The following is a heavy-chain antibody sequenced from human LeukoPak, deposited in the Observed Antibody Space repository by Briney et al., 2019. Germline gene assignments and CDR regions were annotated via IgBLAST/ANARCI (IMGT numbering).Heavy chain of an antibody. CDR3: AREERNGGYLADN. V-gene: IGHV1-69*01. CDR2: IIPIFGTA. Sequence: SVKASCKASGGTFSSYAISWVRQAPGQGLEWMGGIIPIFGTANYAQKFQGRVTITADESTSTAYMELSSLRSEDTAVYYCAREERNGGYLADNWGQGTLVTVSS. CDR1: GGTFSSYA. J-gene: IGHJ4*02. D-gene: IGHD3-10*01.